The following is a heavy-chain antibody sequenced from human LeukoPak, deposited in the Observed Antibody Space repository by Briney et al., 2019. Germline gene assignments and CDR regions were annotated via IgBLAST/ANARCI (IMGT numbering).Heavy chain of an antibody. CDR1: GGSITNYY. Sequence: SETLSLTCTVSGGSITNYYWSWIRQTPGEGLEWIGYFYYTGSTNYNPSLNPSLKSRVTISVDTSKNQFSLRLNSVTAADTAVYYCARVRNIVEVPAATRAAHGFDPWGQGTLVTVSS. D-gene: IGHD2-2*01. CDR2: FYYTGST. CDR3: ARVRNIVEVPAATRAAHGFDP. J-gene: IGHJ5*02. V-gene: IGHV4-59*01.